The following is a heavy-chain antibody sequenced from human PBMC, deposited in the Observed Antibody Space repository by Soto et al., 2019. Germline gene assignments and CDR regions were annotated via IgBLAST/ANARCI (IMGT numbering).Heavy chain of an antibody. D-gene: IGHD2-2*01. Sequence: QVQLVQSGAEVKKPGASVKVSCKTSGYTFTSYHISWVRHAPGQGLEWMGWISAYNTNTNYAQKFQGRVTMTTDTLTSTAYMELRSLRSDDTSVYYCARDTPPTNYSGQGTLVTVSS. J-gene: IGHJ4*02. CDR3: ARDTPPTNY. CDR2: ISAYNTNT. V-gene: IGHV1-18*01. CDR1: GYTFTSYH.